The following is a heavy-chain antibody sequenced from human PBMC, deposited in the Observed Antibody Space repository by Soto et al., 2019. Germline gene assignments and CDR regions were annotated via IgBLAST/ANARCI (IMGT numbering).Heavy chain of an antibody. V-gene: IGHV5-51*01. CDR3: TRWSGQQESYYYYYGMDV. CDR2: IYPDDSAT. Sequence: GESLKISCKGSGYRFTKYWIGWVRQMPGKGLEWMAIIYPDDSATRYSPSFQGQVTISADKSISTAYLQWSSLKASDTAMYYCTRWSGQQESYYYYYGMDVWGQGTTVTVSS. CDR1: GYRFTKYW. J-gene: IGHJ6*02. D-gene: IGHD3-3*01.